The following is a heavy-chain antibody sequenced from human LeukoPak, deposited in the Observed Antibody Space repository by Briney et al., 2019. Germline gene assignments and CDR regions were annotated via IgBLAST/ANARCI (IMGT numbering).Heavy chain of an antibody. J-gene: IGHJ6*02. D-gene: IGHD3-22*01. CDR3: ARHFDSSGYNYYYYGMDV. Sequence: SETLSLTCTVSGGSIGSSSYYWGWIRQPPGKGLEWIGSIYYSGSTYYNPSLKSRVTISVDTSKNQFSLKLSSVTAADTAVYYCARHFDSSGYNYYYYGMDVWGQGTTVTVSS. CDR2: IYYSGST. CDR1: GGSIGSSSYY. V-gene: IGHV4-39*01.